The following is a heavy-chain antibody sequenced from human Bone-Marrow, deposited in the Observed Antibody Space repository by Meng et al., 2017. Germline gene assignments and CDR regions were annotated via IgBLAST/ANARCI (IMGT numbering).Heavy chain of an antibody. CDR3: ARDSRTYYYDSSGYTFDY. D-gene: IGHD3-22*01. V-gene: IGHV4-4*02. CDR2: IYHSGST. Sequence: AAVEEAGPGLVQPSGALSRTCAVSGGSISSSNWWSWVRQPPGKGLEWIGEIYHSGSTNYNPSLKSRVTISVDKSKNQFSLKLSSVTAADTAVYYCARDSRTYYYDSSGYTFDYWGQGTLVTVSS. J-gene: IGHJ4*02. CDR1: GGSISSSNW.